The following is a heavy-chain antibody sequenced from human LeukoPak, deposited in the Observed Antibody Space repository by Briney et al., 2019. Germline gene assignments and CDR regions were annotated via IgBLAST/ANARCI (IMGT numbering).Heavy chain of an antibody. CDR3: ARDQGRYYYDSSGYTGSDY. Sequence: GGSLRLSCAASGFTFSSYGMHWVRQAPGKGLEWVAFIRYDGSNKYYADSVKGRFTISRDNSKNTLYLQMNSLRAEDTAVYYCARDQGRYYYDSSGYTGSDYWGQGTLVTVSS. J-gene: IGHJ4*02. D-gene: IGHD3-22*01. CDR2: IRYDGSNK. V-gene: IGHV3-30*02. CDR1: GFTFSSYG.